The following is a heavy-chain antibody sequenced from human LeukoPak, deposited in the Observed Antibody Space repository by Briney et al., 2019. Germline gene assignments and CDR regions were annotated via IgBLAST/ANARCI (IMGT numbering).Heavy chain of an antibody. V-gene: IGHV3-74*01. CDR3: ARAGYYDRSGYDWYFDL. J-gene: IGHJ2*01. Sequence: GGSLRLSCAASGFTFSSYAMSWVRQAPGKGLEWVSRINSDGSSTSYADSVKGRFTISRDNAKNTLYLQMNSLRAEDTAVYYCARAGYYDRSGYDWYFDLWGRGTLVTVSS. CDR2: INSDGSST. CDR1: GFTFSSYA. D-gene: IGHD3-22*01.